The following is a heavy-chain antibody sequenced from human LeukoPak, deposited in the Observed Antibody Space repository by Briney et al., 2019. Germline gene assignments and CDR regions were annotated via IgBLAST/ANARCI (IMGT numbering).Heavy chain of an antibody. CDR1: GFVFDDYD. CDR3: AKPSGSGVDY. V-gene: IGHV3-30*02. CDR2: IRSDGYHT. Sequence: PGGSLRLSCGASGFVFDDYDMHWVRQAPGKGLEWVAFIRSDGYHTYYTDSVKGRFIITRDNFKNTSYLQMNSLRLEDMAVYYCAKPSGSGVDYWGPGTRVTVSS. D-gene: IGHD1-26*01. J-gene: IGHJ4*02.